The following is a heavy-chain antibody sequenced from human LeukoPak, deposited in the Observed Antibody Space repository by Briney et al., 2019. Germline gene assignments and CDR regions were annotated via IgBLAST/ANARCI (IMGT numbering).Heavy chain of an antibody. Sequence: GGSLRLSYAASGFTFSICATSWVRHPPGKGLEWVSAISESGDATYYADSVRGRFTISRDNSKNTLYLQMNRLRVDDTAIYYCAKDRDYWGQGTLVTVSS. CDR3: AKDRDY. CDR2: ISESGDAT. CDR1: GFTFSICA. V-gene: IGHV3-23*01. J-gene: IGHJ4*02.